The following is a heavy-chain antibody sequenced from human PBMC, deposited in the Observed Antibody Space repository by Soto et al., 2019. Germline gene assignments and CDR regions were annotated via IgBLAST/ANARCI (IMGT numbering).Heavy chain of an antibody. D-gene: IGHD3-22*01. CDR3: ARRGSYYDSSGYLDYFDY. V-gene: IGHV5-51*01. J-gene: IGHJ4*02. Sequence: ESLKISCKGSGYSFTSYWIGWVRQMPGKGLEWMGIIYPGDSDTRYSPSFQGQVTISADKSISTAYPQWSSLKASDTAMYYCARRGSYYDSSGYLDYFDYWGQGTLVTVSS. CDR2: IYPGDSDT. CDR1: GYSFTSYW.